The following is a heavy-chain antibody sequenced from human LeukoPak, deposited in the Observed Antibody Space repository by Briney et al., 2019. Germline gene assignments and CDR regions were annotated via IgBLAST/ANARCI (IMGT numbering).Heavy chain of an antibody. CDR2: ISSSGGST. CDR1: GFTFSSYA. V-gene: IGHV3-23*01. Sequence: GGSLRLSCAASGFTFSSYAMSWVRQAPGKGLEWVSAISSSGGSTYYADSVKGRFTISRDNSKNTLYLQMDSLRAEDTAVYYCAKVSPDIVATLNYFDYWGQGTLVTVSS. D-gene: IGHD5-12*01. J-gene: IGHJ4*02. CDR3: AKVSPDIVATLNYFDY.